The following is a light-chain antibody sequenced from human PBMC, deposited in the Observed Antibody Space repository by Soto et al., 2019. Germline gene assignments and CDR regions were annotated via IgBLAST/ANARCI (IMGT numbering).Light chain of an antibody. Sequence: VTVLLSDGERASLSCRASQSVSNSYLAWYQQKPGQAPRHLIYGASSWATGIPDRFSGSGSGTDFTLTIIRLEPEEIAVYYCQQYGTSRTFGGGTKVDIK. J-gene: IGKJ4*01. V-gene: IGKV3-20*01. CDR1: QSVSNSY. CDR3: QQYGTSRT. CDR2: GAS.